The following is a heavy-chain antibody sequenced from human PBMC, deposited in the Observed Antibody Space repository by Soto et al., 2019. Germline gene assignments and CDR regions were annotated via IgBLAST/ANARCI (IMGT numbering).Heavy chain of an antibody. CDR2: IIPIFGTA. CDR3: ARDEAGGNVVVPAAMDY. D-gene: IGHD2-2*01. V-gene: IGHV1-69*13. Sequence: AVSVKVSCKASGGNFSSYAISWVRQAPGQGLEWMGGIIPIFGTANYAQKFQGRVTNTADESASTAYMELSSLRSEDTAVYYCARDEAGGNVVVPAAMDYWGQGTLVTVPQ. CDR1: GGNFSSYA. J-gene: IGHJ4*02.